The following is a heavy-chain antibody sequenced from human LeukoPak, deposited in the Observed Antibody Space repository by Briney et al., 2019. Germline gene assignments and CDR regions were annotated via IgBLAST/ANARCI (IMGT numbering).Heavy chain of an antibody. V-gene: IGHV3-74*01. J-gene: IGHJ4*02. CDR1: GFGFGSNW. Sequence: GGSLRLSCAASGFGFGSNWMHWVRQAPGEGLVWVLRINAGGSATSYADSVEGRFTISRDNAKDTLYLQMNSLRVEDTAVYYCGSSLGPLTEYWGQGTLVTVSS. CDR2: INAGGSAT. D-gene: IGHD3-10*01. CDR3: GSSLGPLTEY.